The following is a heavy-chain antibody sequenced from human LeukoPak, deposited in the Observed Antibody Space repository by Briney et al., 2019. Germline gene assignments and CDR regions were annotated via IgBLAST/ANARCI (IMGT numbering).Heavy chain of an antibody. V-gene: IGHV4-39*02. CDR2: IYYSGNT. CDR1: GVSISSSNSY. Sequence: SETLSLTCAVSGVSISSSNSYWGWIRQPPGKGLEWIGSIYYSGNTYYNASLKSRVTISVDTSKNQFSLKVTSVTAADTAVYYCARDQSGTGSGWSFYYYYMDVWGKGTTVTVSS. D-gene: IGHD6-19*01. J-gene: IGHJ6*03. CDR3: ARDQSGTGSGWSFYYYYMDV.